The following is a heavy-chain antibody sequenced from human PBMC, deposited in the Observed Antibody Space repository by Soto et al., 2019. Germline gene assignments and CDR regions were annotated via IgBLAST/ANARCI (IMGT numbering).Heavy chain of an antibody. CDR2: FDPEDGET. CDR3: ATSPYSSSHYYYYYYMDV. CDR1: GYTLTELS. J-gene: IGHJ6*03. V-gene: IGHV1-24*01. Sequence: ASVKVSCKVSGYTLTELSMHWVRQAPGKGLEWMGGFDPEDGETIYAQKFQGRVTMTEDTSTDTAYMELSSLRSEDTAVYYCATSPYSSSHYYYYYYMDVWGKGTTVTVSS. D-gene: IGHD6-13*01.